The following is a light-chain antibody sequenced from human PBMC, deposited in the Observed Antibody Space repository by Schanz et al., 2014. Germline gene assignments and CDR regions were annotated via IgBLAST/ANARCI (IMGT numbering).Light chain of an antibody. CDR1: QSISSY. Sequence: EIVMTQSPATLSVSPGERATLSCRASQSISSYLAWYQQKPGQAPRLLIYGASNRATGIPTRFSGSGSGTEFTLTISSLQPEDFGIYYCQQYSSYSPWTFGQGTRVE. CDR2: GAS. V-gene: IGKV3-15*01. CDR3: QQYSSYSPWT. J-gene: IGKJ1*01.